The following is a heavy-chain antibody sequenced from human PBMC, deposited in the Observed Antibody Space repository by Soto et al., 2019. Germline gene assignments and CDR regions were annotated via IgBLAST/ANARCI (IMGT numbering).Heavy chain of an antibody. CDR3: ARSVEGHFDY. J-gene: IGHJ4*02. Sequence: EVQLVESGGALVQPGGSLRLSCAASGFKFSIYSMNWVRQAPGKGLEWCAYITSDTKTIKYADSVKGRFTISRDNAKNSVYLQMNSLSDEDTAVYYCARSVEGHFDYWGQGTVVTVSS. CDR1: GFKFSIYS. D-gene: IGHD6-19*01. CDR2: ITSDTKTI. V-gene: IGHV3-48*02.